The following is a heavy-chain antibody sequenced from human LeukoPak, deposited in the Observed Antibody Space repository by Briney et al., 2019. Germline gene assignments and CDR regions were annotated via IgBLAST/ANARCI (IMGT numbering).Heavy chain of an antibody. CDR3: ARDLDTAMVF. J-gene: IGHJ4*02. CDR2: IYYSGST. D-gene: IGHD5-18*01. Sequence: SETLSLTCTVSGGSISSSSHYWGWLRQPPGKGLEWIGSIYYSGSTYYNPSLKSRVTISVDTSKNQFSLKLSSVTAAGTAVYYCARDLDTAMVFWGQGTLVTVSS. V-gene: IGHV4-39*07. CDR1: GGSISSSSHY.